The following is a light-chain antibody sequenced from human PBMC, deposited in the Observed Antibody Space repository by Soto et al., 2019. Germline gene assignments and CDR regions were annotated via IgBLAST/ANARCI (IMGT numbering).Light chain of an antibody. CDR2: DTS. V-gene: IGKV3D-20*01. CDR3: QQYVNSSIA. CDR1: QSVGSSY. J-gene: IGKJ5*01. Sequence: EIVLTQSPATLSLSPGDRATLSCGASQSVGSSYLAWYQQKPGLAPRLLIYDTSTRAPGIPDRFIGSGCGTDFTLAISRLEPEDFAVYYCQQYVNSSIAFGQGTRLE.